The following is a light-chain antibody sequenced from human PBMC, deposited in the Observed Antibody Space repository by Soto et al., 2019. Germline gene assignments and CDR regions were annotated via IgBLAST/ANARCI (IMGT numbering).Light chain of an antibody. CDR2: DAS. CDR3: QQYDTNVWT. Sequence: DIQMTQSPSTLSASLGDRVTITCRASRSISSWLAWYQKKPGKAPKFLIYDASNLESGVPSRFSGSGSGTEFTLTITSLQAEDSATYYCQQYDTNVWTFGQGTKVEIK. CDR1: RSISSW. V-gene: IGKV1-5*01. J-gene: IGKJ1*01.